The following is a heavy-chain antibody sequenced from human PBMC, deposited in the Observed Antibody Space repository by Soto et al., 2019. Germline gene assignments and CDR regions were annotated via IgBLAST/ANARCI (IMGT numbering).Heavy chain of an antibody. CDR3: AISPFLGSQSSS. CDR1: GYTFTSYG. CDR2: ISAYNGNT. V-gene: IGHV1-18*01. J-gene: IGHJ5*02. D-gene: IGHD3-16*01. Sequence: ASVKVSCKASGYTFTSYGISWVRQAPGQGLEWMGWISAYNGNTNYAQKLQGRVTMTTDTSTSTAYMELRSLRSEDTAVYYCAISPFLGSQSSSWGQGTLVTVSS.